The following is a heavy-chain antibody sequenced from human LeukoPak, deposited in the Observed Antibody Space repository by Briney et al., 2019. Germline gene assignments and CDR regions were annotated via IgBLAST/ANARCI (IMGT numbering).Heavy chain of an antibody. CDR2: IYSGGST. CDR1: GFTVSSNY. Sequence: GSLRLSCAASGFTVSSNYMSWVRPAPGKGLEWVSVIYSGGSTYYADSVKGRFTISRDNSKNTLYLQMNSLRAEDTAVYYCARDYGDYVHWFDPWGQGTLVTVSS. CDR3: ARDYGDYVHWFDP. V-gene: IGHV3-66*01. J-gene: IGHJ5*02. D-gene: IGHD4-17*01.